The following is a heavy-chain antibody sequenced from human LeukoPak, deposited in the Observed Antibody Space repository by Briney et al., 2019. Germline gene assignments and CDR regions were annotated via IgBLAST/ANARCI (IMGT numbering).Heavy chain of an antibody. J-gene: IGHJ4*02. CDR2: MYSSGTT. CDR3: ARDVGGYNYGYSLDS. Sequence: PAHTQSLTCTLASGSTSSHYGNSTRHPAGNGMECILLMYSSGTTSYNSSLKSRVTMSVDTSKNQFSLKLSSVTAADTAVYYCARDVGGYNYGYSLDSWGQGTLVSVSS. D-gene: IGHD5-18*01. CDR1: SGSTSSHY. V-gene: IGHV4-4*07.